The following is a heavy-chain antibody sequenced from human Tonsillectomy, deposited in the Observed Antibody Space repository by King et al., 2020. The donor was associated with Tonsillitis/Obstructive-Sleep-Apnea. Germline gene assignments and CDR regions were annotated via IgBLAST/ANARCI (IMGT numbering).Heavy chain of an antibody. CDR3: ARGIPRGRFEGSRLDP. J-gene: IGHJ5*02. Sequence: QLQESGPGLVRPSETLSPTCIVSGGSISNSGYDWGWIRQSPGKGLEWIGKIYYRGNTNYNPSLQSRVSISVDTSKNQFSLKFNSVTAADTAVYYCARGIPRGRFEGSRLDPWGQGTLVTVSS. CDR1: GGSISNSGYD. CDR2: IYYRGNT. V-gene: IGHV4-39*07. D-gene: IGHD1-26*01.